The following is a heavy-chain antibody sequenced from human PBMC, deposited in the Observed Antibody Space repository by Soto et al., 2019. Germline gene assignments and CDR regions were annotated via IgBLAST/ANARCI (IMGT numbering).Heavy chain of an antibody. CDR2: IGAYNGNT. CDR3: ARALWATTNWFDP. D-gene: IGHD5-12*01. Sequence: GASVKVSCKASGYTFTSYGISWVRQAPGQGLEWMGWIGAYNGNTNYAQKLQGRVTMTTDTSTSTAYMELGSLRSDDTAVYYCARALWATTNWFDPWGQGTLVTVSS. J-gene: IGHJ5*02. CDR1: GYTFTSYG. V-gene: IGHV1-18*01.